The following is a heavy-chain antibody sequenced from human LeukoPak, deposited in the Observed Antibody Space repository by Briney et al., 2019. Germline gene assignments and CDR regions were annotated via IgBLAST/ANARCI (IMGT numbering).Heavy chain of an antibody. CDR3: ARGGVGRGYFYRAPPPFDY. Sequence: ASVKVSCKASGYTFTSYGISWVRQAPGQGLEWMGWISAYNGNTNYAQKLQGRVTMTTDTSTSTAYMELRSLRSDDTAVYYCARGGVGRGYFYRAPPPFDYWGQGTLVTVSS. J-gene: IGHJ4*02. D-gene: IGHD3-9*01. CDR1: GYTFTSYG. CDR2: ISAYNGNT. V-gene: IGHV1-18*01.